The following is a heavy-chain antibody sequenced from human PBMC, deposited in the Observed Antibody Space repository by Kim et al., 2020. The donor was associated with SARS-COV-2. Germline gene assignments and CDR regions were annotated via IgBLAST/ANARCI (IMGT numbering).Heavy chain of an antibody. Sequence: GGSLRLSCAASGFTFSSYGMHWVRQAPGKGLEWVAVISYDGSNKYYADSVKGRFTISRDNSKNTLYLQMNSLRAEDTAVYYCAKDLSWLQLSYYGMDVWGQGTTVTVSS. CDR1: GFTFSSYG. J-gene: IGHJ6*02. CDR3: AKDLSWLQLSYYGMDV. V-gene: IGHV3-30*18. CDR2: ISYDGSNK. D-gene: IGHD5-12*01.